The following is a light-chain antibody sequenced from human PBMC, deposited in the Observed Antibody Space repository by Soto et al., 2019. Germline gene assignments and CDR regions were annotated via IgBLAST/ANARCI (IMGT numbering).Light chain of an antibody. J-gene: IGLJ1*01. CDR1: SSDIGGYKY. CDR3: SSYRSSSSYV. V-gene: IGLV2-14*01. CDR2: DVN. Sequence: QFVLTQPASVSGSPGQSITISCTGTSSDIGGYKYVSWYQQHPGKAPKLMIYDVNNRPSGVSNRFSGSKSGNTASLTISGLQAEDEADYYCSSYRSSSSYVFGTGTKVTVL.